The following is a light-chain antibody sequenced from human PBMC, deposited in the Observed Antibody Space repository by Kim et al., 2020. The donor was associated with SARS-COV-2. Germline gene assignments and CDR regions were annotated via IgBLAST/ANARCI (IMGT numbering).Light chain of an antibody. CDR3: SSYTSGSTSVV. CDR2: DVN. J-gene: IGLJ2*01. CDR1: SSDIGGYNY. Sequence: QSALTQPASVSESPGQSITISCTGPSSDIGGYNYVSWYQQHPGKAPKLIIYDVNNRPSGVSNRFSGSKSGDTASLTISGLQPDDEADYFCSSYTSGSTSVVFGGGTQLTVL. V-gene: IGLV2-14*03.